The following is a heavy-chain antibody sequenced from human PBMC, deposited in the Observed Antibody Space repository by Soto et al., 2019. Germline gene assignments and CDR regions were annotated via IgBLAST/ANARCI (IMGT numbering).Heavy chain of an antibody. D-gene: IGHD6-6*01. J-gene: IGHJ4*02. CDR2: VSYDGTNK. Sequence: QVQLVESGGGVVRPGNSLTLACAASGFTFSGIAMHWVRQAPGKGLEWVAVVSYDGTNKFCGESVKGRFTVSRDNSKNTLYLHMTSLRPEDTATYYCAKALSFTSSSLDSWGQGSLVIIS. CDR3: AKALSFTSSSLDS. V-gene: IGHV3-30*18. CDR1: GFTFSGIA.